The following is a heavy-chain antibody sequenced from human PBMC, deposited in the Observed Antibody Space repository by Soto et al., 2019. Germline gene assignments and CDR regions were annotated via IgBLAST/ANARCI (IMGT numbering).Heavy chain of an antibody. V-gene: IGHV4-34*01. CDR2: MSHSGGT. CDR1: GGFVSSGSYY. CDR3: ARVERGTATTVVDAFDI. D-gene: IGHD1-1*01. Sequence: QVQLQQWGAGLLKPSETLSLTCAVYGGFVSSGSYYWSWIRQPPGKGLEWIGEMSHSGGTHFNPSLKSRVSISVDTSKYQFSMKISSVTAADKALYYCARVERGTATTVVDAFDIWGPGTIVTVSS. J-gene: IGHJ3*02.